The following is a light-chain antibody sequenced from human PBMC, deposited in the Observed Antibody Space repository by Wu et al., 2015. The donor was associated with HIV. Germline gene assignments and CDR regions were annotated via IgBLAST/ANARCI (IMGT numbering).Light chain of an antibody. V-gene: IGKV1-8*01. Sequence: AIRMTQSPSSLSASTGDRVTITCRASQDISSYLAWYQQKPGKAPKLLIYAASTLQSGVPSRFSGSGSGTDFTLTISSLQPEDVATYYCQKYNTAPWTFGQGTKVEMK. CDR2: AAS. CDR3: QKYNTAPWT. J-gene: IGKJ1*01. CDR1: QDISSY.